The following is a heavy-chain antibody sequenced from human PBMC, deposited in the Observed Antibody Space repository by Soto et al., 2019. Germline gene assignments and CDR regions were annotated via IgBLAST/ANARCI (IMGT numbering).Heavy chain of an antibody. CDR2: ISYDGNNK. V-gene: IGHV3-30-3*01. J-gene: IGHJ2*01. D-gene: IGHD2-2*01. CDR3: ARGLLPAAKPAGWYFDR. Sequence: QVQLVESGGGVVQPGRSLRLSCAASGFTFSSHAIHWVRQAPGKGLEWVSVISYDGNNKYYADSVKGRFTISRDNSKNTLYLLMNSLRAEDTAVYYCARGLLPAAKPAGWYFDRWGRGTLVTVSS. CDR1: GFTFSSHA.